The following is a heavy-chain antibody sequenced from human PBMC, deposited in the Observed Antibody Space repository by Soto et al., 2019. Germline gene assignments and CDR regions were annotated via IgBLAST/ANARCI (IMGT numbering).Heavy chain of an antibody. Sequence: PGGSLRLSCAASGFTFSSYAVSWVRQAPWKGLEWVSAISGSGGSTYYADSVKGRFTISRDNSKNTLYLQMNSLRAEDTAVYYCAKDGQDIVLMVYAPNFDYWGQGTLVTVSS. D-gene: IGHD2-8*01. CDR1: GFTFSSYA. J-gene: IGHJ4*02. CDR3: AKDGQDIVLMVYAPNFDY. V-gene: IGHV3-23*01. CDR2: ISGSGGST.